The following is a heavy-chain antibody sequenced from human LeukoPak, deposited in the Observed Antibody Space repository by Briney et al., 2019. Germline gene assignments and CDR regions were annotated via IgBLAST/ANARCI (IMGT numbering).Heavy chain of an antibody. CDR1: GDSISLSGCSITIYY. J-gene: IGHJ4*02. CDR3: AGSATADFGY. D-gene: IGHD5-18*01. V-gene: IGHV4-4*07. Sequence: SETLSLTCTVSGDSISLSGCSITIYYSSWIRQPAGQGPEWIGRIYTSGTTEYNPSLKSRVTMSLDMSRNQFSLKLYSMTAADTAIYYCAGSATADFGYWGQGTLVTVSS. CDR2: IYTSGTT.